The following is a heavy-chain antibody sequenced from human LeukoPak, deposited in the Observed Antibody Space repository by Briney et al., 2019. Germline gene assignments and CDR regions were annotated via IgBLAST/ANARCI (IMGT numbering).Heavy chain of an antibody. V-gene: IGHV3-66*02. D-gene: IGHD4-23*01. J-gene: IGHJ4*02. CDR2: IYSGGNT. CDR3: ARAEGYGGELDS. CDR1: GFTVSINS. Sequence: RAGGSLRLSCTVSGFTVSINSMSWVRQAPGKGLEWVSFIYSGGNTHYSDSVKGRFTISRENSKNRLYLQMNSLRAEDTAVYYCARAEGYGGELDSWGQGTLVTVSS.